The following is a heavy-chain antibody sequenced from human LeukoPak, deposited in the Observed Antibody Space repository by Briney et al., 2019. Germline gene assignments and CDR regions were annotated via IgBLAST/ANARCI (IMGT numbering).Heavy chain of an antibody. V-gene: IGHV2-5*02. CDR1: GFSLSTRGVG. D-gene: IGHD3-9*01. Sequence: SGPTLVNPTQTLTLTCTFSGFSLSTRGVGVGWIRQPPGKALEWLGIIYWDDDKRYSPSLKTRLTITKDTSKHQVVLTMTNMDPVDTATYSCSYVALSVLTGRSHFDYWGQGTQVTVSS. J-gene: IGHJ4*02. CDR2: IYWDDDK. CDR3: SYVALSVLTGRSHFDY.